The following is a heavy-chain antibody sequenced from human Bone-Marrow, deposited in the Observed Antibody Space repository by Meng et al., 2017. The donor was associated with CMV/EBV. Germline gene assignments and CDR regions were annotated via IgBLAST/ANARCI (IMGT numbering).Heavy chain of an antibody. Sequence: GGSLRLSCAASGFTFSSYAMSWVRQAPGKGLEWVSAISGSGGSTYYADSVKGRFTISRDNSKNTLYLQMNSLRAEDTAVYYCAKDGTYYDFWSGYYISYYFDYWGQGTLVTVSS. V-gene: IGHV3-23*01. J-gene: IGHJ4*02. D-gene: IGHD3-3*01. CDR2: ISGSGGST. CDR3: AKDGTYYDFWSGYYISYYFDY. CDR1: GFTFSSYA.